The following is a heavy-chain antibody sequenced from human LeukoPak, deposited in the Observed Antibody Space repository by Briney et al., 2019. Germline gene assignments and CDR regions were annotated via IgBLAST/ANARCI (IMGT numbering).Heavy chain of an antibody. Sequence: PGKSLRLSCAASGFTFSSYAMDWVRQAPGKGLEWVAVIWYDGSNKYYADSVKGRFTISRDNSKNTLYLQMNSLRSDDTAVYYCARGEVGAYYFDYWGQGTLVTVSS. D-gene: IGHD1-26*01. CDR1: GFTFSSYA. V-gene: IGHV3-33*01. CDR3: ARGEVGAYYFDY. J-gene: IGHJ4*02. CDR2: IWYDGSNK.